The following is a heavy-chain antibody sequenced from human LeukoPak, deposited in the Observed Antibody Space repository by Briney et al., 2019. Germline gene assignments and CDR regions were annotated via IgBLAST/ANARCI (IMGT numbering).Heavy chain of an antibody. J-gene: IGHJ4*02. CDR1: GFTFSSYG. CDR2: ISYDGSNK. Sequence: GGSLRLSCAASGFTFSSYGMHWVRQAPGKGLEWVAVISYDGSNKYYADSVKGRFTISRDNSKNTLYLQVNSLRAEDTAVYYCAKDDRRYCSGGSCYSPFDYWGQGTLVTVSS. CDR3: AKDDRRYCSGGSCYSPFDY. D-gene: IGHD2-15*01. V-gene: IGHV3-30*18.